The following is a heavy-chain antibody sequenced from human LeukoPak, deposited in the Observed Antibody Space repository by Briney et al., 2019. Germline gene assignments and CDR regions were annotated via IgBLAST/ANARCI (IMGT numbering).Heavy chain of an antibody. CDR1: GFTFDDYA. J-gene: IGHJ4*02. CDR3: AKDWSYSSSWCDY. D-gene: IGHD6-13*01. V-gene: IGHV3-9*01. Sequence: GRSLRLSCAASGFTFDDYAMHWVRQAPGKGREWVSGISWNSRSIGYADSVKGRFTIYRDNAKNSLYLQVNSLRAEDTALYYCAKDWSYSSSWCDYWGQGTLVTVSS. CDR2: ISWNSRSI.